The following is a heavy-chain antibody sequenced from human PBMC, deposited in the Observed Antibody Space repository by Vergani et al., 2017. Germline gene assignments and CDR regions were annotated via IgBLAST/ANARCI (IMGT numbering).Heavy chain of an antibody. V-gene: IGHV3-48*01. Sequence: EVRLVESGGGLVQPGGSLRLSCAASGFTFSSYSMNWVRQAPGKGLEWVSYISSSSSTIYYADSVKGRFTISRDNAKNSLYLQMNSLRAEDTAVYYCARVFDYWGQGTLVTVSS. CDR2: ISSSSSTI. CDR3: ARVFDY. J-gene: IGHJ4*02. CDR1: GFTFSSYS.